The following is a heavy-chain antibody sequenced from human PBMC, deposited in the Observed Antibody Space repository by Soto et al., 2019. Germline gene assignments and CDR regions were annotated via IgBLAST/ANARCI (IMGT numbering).Heavy chain of an antibody. CDR1: GFTFSSYA. CDR2: ISYDGSNK. CDR3: ARSEYSSGWPTGYYFDY. Sequence: GGSLRLSCAASGFTFSSYAMHWVRQAPGKGLEWVAVISYDGSNKYYADSVKGRFTISRDNSKNTLYLQMNSLRAEDTAVYYCARSEYSSGWPTGYYFDYWGQGTLVTVSS. V-gene: IGHV3-30-3*01. J-gene: IGHJ4*02. D-gene: IGHD6-19*01.